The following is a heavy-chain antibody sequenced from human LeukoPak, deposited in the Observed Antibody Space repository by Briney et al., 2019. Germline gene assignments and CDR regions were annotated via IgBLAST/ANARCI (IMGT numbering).Heavy chain of an antibody. D-gene: IGHD7-27*01. CDR1: GFTFSSYG. V-gene: IGHV3-30*02. J-gene: IGHJ4*02. Sequence: PGGSLRLSCAASGFTFSSYGMHWVRQAPGKGLEWVAFIRYDGSNKYYTDSVKGRFTISRDDSKNTVYLQMNGLRAEDTAVYYCAKGQGNWAYFDYWGQGTLVTVSS. CDR3: AKGQGNWAYFDY. CDR2: IRYDGSNK.